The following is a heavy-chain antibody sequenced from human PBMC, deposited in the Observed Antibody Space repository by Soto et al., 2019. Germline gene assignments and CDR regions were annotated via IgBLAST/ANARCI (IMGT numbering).Heavy chain of an antibody. J-gene: IGHJ4*02. CDR3: ARRYGNCFDY. Sequence: SETLSLTCTVSGGTISNYYWSWIRQPPGKGLEWIGYIFYSGSTNYNPSLKSRVTISVDTSKNQFSLKLSSVTAADTAVYYCARRYGNCFDYWGQGTLVTVSS. V-gene: IGHV4-59*08. CDR2: IFYSGST. CDR1: GGTISNYY. D-gene: IGHD1-1*01.